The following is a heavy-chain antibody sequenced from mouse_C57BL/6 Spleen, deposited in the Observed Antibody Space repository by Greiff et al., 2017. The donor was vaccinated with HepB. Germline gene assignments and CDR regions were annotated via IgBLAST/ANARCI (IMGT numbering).Heavy chain of an antibody. CDR3: ARLFYGSSYGDSYWYFDV. CDR1: GFNIKNTY. Sequence: EVMLVESVAELVRPGASVKLSCTASGFNIKNTYMHWVKQRPEQGLEWIGRIDPANGNTKYAPKFQGKATITADTSSNTAYLQLSSLTSEDTAIYYCARLFYGSSYGDSYWYFDVWGTGTTVTVSS. CDR2: IDPANGNT. D-gene: IGHD1-1*01. V-gene: IGHV14-3*01. J-gene: IGHJ1*03.